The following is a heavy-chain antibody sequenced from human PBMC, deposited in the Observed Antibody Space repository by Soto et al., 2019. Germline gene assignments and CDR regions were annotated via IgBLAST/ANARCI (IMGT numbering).Heavy chain of an antibody. CDR3: ASKRNYFYGLDV. CDR2: IYHSGTT. CDR1: GGSVSRGGYS. J-gene: IGHJ6*02. Sequence: PSETLSLTCAVSGGSVSRGGYSWNWVRLPPGKALEWIGHIYHSGTTDYNPSLKSRVTISIDRSKNQFTLYLNSVTAADSAMYYCASKRNYFYGLDVWGQGTTVTVSS. V-gene: IGHV4-30-2*01.